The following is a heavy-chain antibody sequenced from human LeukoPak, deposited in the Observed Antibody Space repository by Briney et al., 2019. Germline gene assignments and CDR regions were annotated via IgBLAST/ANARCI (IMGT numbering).Heavy chain of an antibody. CDR2: ISYDGSNK. CDR1: GFTFSSYA. J-gene: IGHJ6*02. D-gene: IGHD2-15*01. V-gene: IGHV3-30*14. CDR3: ARSIPDIVVVVAATHNYYYGMDV. Sequence: GGSLRLSCAASGFTFSSYAMHWVRQAPGKGLEWVAVISYDGSNKYYADSVKGRFTISRDNSKNTLYLQMNSLGAEDTAVYYCARSIPDIVVVVAATHNYYYGMDVWGQGTTVTVSS.